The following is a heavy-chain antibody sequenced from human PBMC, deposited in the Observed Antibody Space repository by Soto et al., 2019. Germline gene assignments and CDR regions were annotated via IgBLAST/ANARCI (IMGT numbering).Heavy chain of an antibody. Sequence: ESVGGLVKPGGSLRLSCAASGFTFSNAWMSWVRQAPGKGLEWVGRIKSKTDGGTTDYAAPVKGRFTISRDDSTTTLYLQMNSLKTEDTAVYYCTTDDSYDYGDYWGQGTLVTVSA. D-gene: IGHD5-18*01. V-gene: IGHV3-15*01. J-gene: IGHJ4*02. CDR1: GFTFSNAW. CDR2: IKSKTDGGTT. CDR3: TTDDSYDYGDY.